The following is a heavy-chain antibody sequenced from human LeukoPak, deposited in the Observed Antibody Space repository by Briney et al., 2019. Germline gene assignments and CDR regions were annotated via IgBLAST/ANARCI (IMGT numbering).Heavy chain of an antibody. CDR1: GFTFSSYG. CDR2: IRYDGSNK. D-gene: IGHD6-13*01. V-gene: IGHV3-30*02. J-gene: IGHJ4*02. CDR3: AKGRGSSWYSIDY. Sequence: GGSLRLSCAASGFTFSSYGMHWVRQAPGKGLEWVAFIRYDGSNKYYADSVKGRFTISRDKSNNTLYLQMNSLRAEDTAVYYCAKGRGSSWYSIDYWGQGTLVTVSS.